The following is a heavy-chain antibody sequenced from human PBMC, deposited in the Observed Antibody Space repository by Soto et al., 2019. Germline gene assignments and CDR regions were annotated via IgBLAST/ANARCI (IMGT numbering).Heavy chain of an antibody. V-gene: IGHV3-11*06. CDR3: ARGLLAHAEYFQH. Sequence: QVQLVESGGGLVKPGGSLRLSCAASGFTFSDYYMSWFRQAPGKGLEWVSYISSNSDYTNYAHSVKGRFTISRDNAKNSLYLQITGLRAGDTAVYYCARGLLAHAEYFQHWGQGTLVTVSS. CDR2: ISSNSDYT. D-gene: IGHD2-15*01. CDR1: GFTFSDYY. J-gene: IGHJ1*01.